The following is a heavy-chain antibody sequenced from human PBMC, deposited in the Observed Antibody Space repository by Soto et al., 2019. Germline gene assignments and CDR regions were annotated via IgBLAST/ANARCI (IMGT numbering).Heavy chain of an antibody. CDR2: VGGSGDST. D-gene: IGHD2-15*01. Sequence: EVQLLDSGGGLVQPGGSLRLSCAASGFTFSNYAMSWVRQAPGKGLEWVSGVGGSGDSTYYADSVKGRFTISRDNSKDTLYLQMNSLRAEDTAVYYCAKSPLGYCSGGRCYPPDYFDYWGQGTLVTVSS. CDR3: AKSPLGYCSGGRCYPPDYFDY. J-gene: IGHJ4*02. CDR1: GFTFSNYA. V-gene: IGHV3-23*01.